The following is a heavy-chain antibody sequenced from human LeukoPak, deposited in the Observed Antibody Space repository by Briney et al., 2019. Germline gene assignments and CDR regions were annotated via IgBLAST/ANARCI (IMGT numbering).Heavy chain of an antibody. CDR3: ASARNDFWSGYRLDYYGMDV. D-gene: IGHD3-3*01. CDR1: GFTFSSYS. Sequence: GGSLRLSCAASGFTFSSYSMNWVRQAPGKGLEWVSSISSSSSYIYYADSVKGRFTISRDNAKNSLYLQMNSLRAEDTAVYYCASARNDFWSGYRLDYYGMDVWGQGTTVTVS. V-gene: IGHV3-21*01. J-gene: IGHJ6*02. CDR2: ISSSSSYI.